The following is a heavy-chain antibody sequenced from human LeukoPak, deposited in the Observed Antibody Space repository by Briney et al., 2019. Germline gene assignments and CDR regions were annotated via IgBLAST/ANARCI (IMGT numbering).Heavy chain of an antibody. V-gene: IGHV3-48*03. CDR2: ISSSGSTI. D-gene: IGHD5-18*01. Sequence: PGGSLRLSCAASGFTFSSYEMNWVRQAPGKGLEWVSYISSSGSTIYYADSVKGRFTISRDNAKNSPYLQMNSLRAEDKAVHYCARDLTGGYSYGDYWGQGPLVTVSS. CDR3: ARDLTGGYSYGDY. J-gene: IGHJ4*02. CDR1: GFTFSSYE.